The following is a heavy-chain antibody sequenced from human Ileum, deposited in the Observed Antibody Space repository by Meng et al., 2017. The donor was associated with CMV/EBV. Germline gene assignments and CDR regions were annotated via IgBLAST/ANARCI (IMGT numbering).Heavy chain of an antibody. CDR3: VRWGNTLDY. V-gene: IGHV3-48*03. CDR1: GFTFSNYE. CDR2: IIDSGRTI. Sequence: GESLKISCAASGFTFSNYEMNWVRQAHGKGLEWISYIIDSGRTIYYADSVKGRFTISRDNAKNSLYLQMNSLRAEDTAIYYCVRWGNTLDYWGQGTLVTVSS. D-gene: IGHD2/OR15-2a*01. J-gene: IGHJ4*02.